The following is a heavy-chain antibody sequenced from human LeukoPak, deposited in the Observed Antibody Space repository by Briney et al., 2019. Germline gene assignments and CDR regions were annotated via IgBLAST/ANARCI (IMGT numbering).Heavy chain of an antibody. Sequence: PSETLSLTCTASGGPISSGSYYWSWIRQPAGKGLEWIGRIYTSGSTNYNPSLKSRVTISVDTSKNQFSLKLSSVTAADTAVYYCARETLPAAKEPLGFNWGQGTLVTVSS. V-gene: IGHV4-61*02. CDR2: IYTSGST. CDR1: GGPISSGSYY. D-gene: IGHD2-2*01. CDR3: ARETLPAAKEPLGFN. J-gene: IGHJ4*02.